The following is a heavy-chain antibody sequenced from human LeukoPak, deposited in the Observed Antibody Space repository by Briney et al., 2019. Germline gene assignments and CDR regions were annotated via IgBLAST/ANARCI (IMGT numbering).Heavy chain of an antibody. J-gene: IGHJ6*03. Sequence: SETLSLTCTVSGGSISSYYWGWIRQPPGKGLEWIGSFYYSGNTYYNPSLKSRVTISVDTSKNQFSLKLSSVTAADTAVYYCAGGASDYYYYYMDVWGKGTTVTVSS. D-gene: IGHD3-16*01. CDR2: FYYSGNT. V-gene: IGHV4-39*07. CDR1: GGSISSYY. CDR3: AGGASDYYYYYMDV.